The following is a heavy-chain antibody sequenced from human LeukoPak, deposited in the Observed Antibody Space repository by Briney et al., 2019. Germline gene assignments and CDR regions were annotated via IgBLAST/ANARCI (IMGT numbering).Heavy chain of an antibody. Sequence: GGSLRLSCAASGFTFSSYEMHWVRQPPGKGLEWVSYISSSDSTIYYADSVKGRFTISRDNAKNSLYLQMNSLRAEDTAIYYCATYRQVLLPLESWGQGTLVTVSS. CDR1: GFTFSSYE. J-gene: IGHJ4*02. D-gene: IGHD2-8*02. CDR3: ATYRQVLLPLES. CDR2: ISSSDSTI. V-gene: IGHV3-48*03.